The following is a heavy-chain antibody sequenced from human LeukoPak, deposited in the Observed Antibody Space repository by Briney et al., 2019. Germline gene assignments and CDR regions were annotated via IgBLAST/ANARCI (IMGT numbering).Heavy chain of an antibody. CDR3: ARVVCITNCYAAD. CDR2: ISGSGGST. CDR1: GFTFSSYA. D-gene: IGHD2-2*01. J-gene: IGHJ4*02. Sequence: GGSLRLSCAASGFTFSSYAMSWVRQAPGKGLEWVSAISGSGGSTYYADSVKGRFTISRDNSKNTLYLQMNSLRAEDTAVYYCARVVCITNCYAADWGQGTLVTVSS. V-gene: IGHV3-23*01.